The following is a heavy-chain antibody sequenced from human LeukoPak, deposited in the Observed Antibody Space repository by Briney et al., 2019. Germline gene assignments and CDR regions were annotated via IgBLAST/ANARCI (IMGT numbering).Heavy chain of an antibody. CDR1: GYSISSGYF. CDR3: ARIYSSSWFLNWFDP. Sequence: ASETLSLTCTVSGYSISSGYFWGWIRQPPGKGLECIGTIYHSGSTYYNPSLKSRVTISVDTSKNQFSLKLNSVTAADTAVYYCARIYSSSWFLNWFDPWGQGTLVTVSS. V-gene: IGHV4-38-2*02. J-gene: IGHJ5*02. D-gene: IGHD6-13*01. CDR2: IYHSGST.